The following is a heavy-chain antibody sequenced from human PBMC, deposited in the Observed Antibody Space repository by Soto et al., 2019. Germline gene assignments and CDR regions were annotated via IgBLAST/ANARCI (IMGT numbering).Heavy chain of an antibody. CDR3: ARDARNADYDY. CDR2: IHGTRSII. V-gene: IGHV3-48*02. Sequence: EVQLVESGGGLVQPGGSLKLSCAVSGFTFSSHALNWVRQAPGKGLEWVAYIHGTRSIIYYADSVKGRFTISRDNAKNSLYLQMDSLRDEDTALYYCARDARNADYDYWGQGTLVTVSS. J-gene: IGHJ4*02. CDR1: GFTFSSHA. D-gene: IGHD3-16*01.